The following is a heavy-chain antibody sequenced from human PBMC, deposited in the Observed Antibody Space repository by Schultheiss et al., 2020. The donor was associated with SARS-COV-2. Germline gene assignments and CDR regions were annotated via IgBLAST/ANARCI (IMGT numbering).Heavy chain of an antibody. Sequence: GGSLRLSCAASGFTFSNAWMSWVRQAPGKGLEWVSAISGSGGSTYYADSVKGRFTISRDNSKNTLYLQMNSLRAEDTAVYYCARVIAVAGGGAFDIWGQGTMVTVSS. CDR1: GFTFSNAW. CDR3: ARVIAVAGGGAFDI. V-gene: IGHV3-23*01. D-gene: IGHD6-19*01. CDR2: ISGSGGST. J-gene: IGHJ3*02.